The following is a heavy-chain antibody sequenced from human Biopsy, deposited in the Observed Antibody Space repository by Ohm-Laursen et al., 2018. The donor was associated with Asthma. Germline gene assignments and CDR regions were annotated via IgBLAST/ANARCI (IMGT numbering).Heavy chain of an antibody. Sequence: ATVKISCKISGYSLTDLSMHWVRQAPGQGLEWTGGHDHEEGGTVNARRFQGRVTMTEDTSTDTAYMELSSLSSDDTAVYYCASDFPKDYVRYNFQFWGQGTLVTASS. D-gene: IGHD4-17*01. CDR2: HDHEEGGT. J-gene: IGHJ4*02. CDR1: GYSLTDLS. V-gene: IGHV1-24*01. CDR3: ASDFPKDYVRYNFQF.